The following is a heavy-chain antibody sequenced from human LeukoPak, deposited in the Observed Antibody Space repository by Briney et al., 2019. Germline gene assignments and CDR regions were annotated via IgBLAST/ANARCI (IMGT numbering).Heavy chain of an antibody. J-gene: IGHJ3*02. CDR3: ARGFVYCGRDCYQSERAFDI. CDR2: INPNGGGA. Sequence: ASVTVSCKASGYTFTGYYMHWVRQPPGQGLAWMGWINPNGGGANYAQNFQDRITMTRDTSVSTAYMDLSSLRSDDTAVYYCARGFVYCGRDCYQSERAFDIWGQGTMVTVSS. CDR1: GYTFTGYY. V-gene: IGHV1-2*02. D-gene: IGHD2-21*01.